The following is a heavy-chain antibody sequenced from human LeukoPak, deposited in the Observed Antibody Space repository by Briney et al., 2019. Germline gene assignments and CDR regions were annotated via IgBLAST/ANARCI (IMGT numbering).Heavy chain of an antibody. CDR1: GFTFSSYA. V-gene: IGHV3-23*01. CDR2: MSSGGYSE. J-gene: IGHJ6*03. Sequence: GGSLRLSCAASGFTFSSYAMSWVRQAPGKGLEWVSVMSSGGYSEYYSDSVRGRFTISRDNSKDTLYLQMNSLRAEDTAVYYCAKVQDYYYYYMDVWGKGTTVTISS. CDR3: AKVQDYYYYYMDV.